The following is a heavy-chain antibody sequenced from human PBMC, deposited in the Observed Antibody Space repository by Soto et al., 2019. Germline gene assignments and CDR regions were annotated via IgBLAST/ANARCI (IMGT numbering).Heavy chain of an antibody. CDR3: ARDLRVGATT. V-gene: IGHV3-48*03. D-gene: IGHD1-26*01. Sequence: EVQLVESGGGLVQPGGSLRLSCAASGFTFSSYEMNWVRQAPGKGLEWVSYISSSGSTIYYADSVKGRFTISRDNAKNSLYLQMNSLRAEDTAVYYCARDLRVGATTWGQGTLVTVSS. J-gene: IGHJ4*02. CDR1: GFTFSSYE. CDR2: ISSSGSTI.